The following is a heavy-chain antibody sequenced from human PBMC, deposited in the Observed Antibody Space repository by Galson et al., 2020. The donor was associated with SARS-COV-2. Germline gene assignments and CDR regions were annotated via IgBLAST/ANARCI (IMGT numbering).Heavy chain of an antibody. CDR2: IYYSGST. V-gene: IGHV4-61*01. CDR1: GGSVSSGSYY. D-gene: IGHD3-22*01. CDR3: ARGLYYYDSSGSDRLDAFDI. Sequence: SETLSLTCTVSGGSVSSGSYYWSWIRQPPGKGLEWIGYIYYSGSTNYNPSLKSRVTISVDTSKNQFSLKLSSVTAADTAVYYCARGLYYYDSSGSDRLDAFDIWGQGTMVTVSS. J-gene: IGHJ3*02.